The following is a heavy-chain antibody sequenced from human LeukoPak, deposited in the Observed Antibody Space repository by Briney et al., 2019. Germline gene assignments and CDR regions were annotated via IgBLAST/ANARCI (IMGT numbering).Heavy chain of an antibody. D-gene: IGHD3-16*01. Sequence: SQTLSLTCTVSGGSINSGGYYWTWIRQPAGKGLEWIGRMYTSGTTNYNPSLKSRVTISLDTSKNRFSLNLTSVTAADTAVYYCARELGKCQQDFYYNMDVWGQGTTVTVSS. J-gene: IGHJ6*02. CDR1: GGSINSGGYY. CDR2: MYTSGTT. CDR3: ARELGKCQQDFYYNMDV. V-gene: IGHV4-61*02.